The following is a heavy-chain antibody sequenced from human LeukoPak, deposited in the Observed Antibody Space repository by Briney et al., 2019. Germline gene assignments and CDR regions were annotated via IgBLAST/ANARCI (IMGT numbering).Heavy chain of an antibody. J-gene: IGHJ4*02. Sequence: PVASVKVSCKASGYTLTDYYMHWVRQAPGQGLEWMGRINPNSGGTNYAQKFQGRVTMTRDTSISTVYMELSRLRSDDTAVYYCARVGYYESSGYYEYWGQGTLVTVSS. CDR1: GYTLTDYY. D-gene: IGHD3-22*01. CDR3: ARVGYYESSGYYEY. CDR2: INPNSGGT. V-gene: IGHV1-2*06.